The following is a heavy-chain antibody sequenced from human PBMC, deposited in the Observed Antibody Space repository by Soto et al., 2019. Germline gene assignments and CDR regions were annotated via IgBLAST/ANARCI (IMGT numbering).Heavy chain of an antibody. CDR3: AREVTMIVVVLGPYGMDV. CDR2: INPNSGGT. V-gene: IGHV1-2*02. Sequence: GASVKVSCKASGYTFTGYYMHWVRQAPGQGLEWMGWINPNSGGTNYAQKFQGRVTMTRDTSISTAYMELSRLRSDDTAVYYCAREVTMIVVVLGPYGMDVWCQGTTVTVSS. D-gene: IGHD3-22*01. J-gene: IGHJ6*02. CDR1: GYTFTGYY.